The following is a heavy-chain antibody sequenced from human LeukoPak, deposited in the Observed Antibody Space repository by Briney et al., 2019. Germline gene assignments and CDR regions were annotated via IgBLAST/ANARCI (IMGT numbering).Heavy chain of an antibody. V-gene: IGHV3-7*01. D-gene: IGHD6-13*01. CDR1: GFTFSSYW. CDR3: ARVRTAGTGGNVSDY. CDR2: IKQDGSEK. Sequence: GGSLRLSCAASGFTFSSYWMSWVRQAPGKGLEWVANIKQDGSEKYYVDSVKGRFTISRDNAKNSLYLQMNSLRAEDTAVYYCARVRTAGTGGNVSDYWGQGTLVTVSS. J-gene: IGHJ4*02.